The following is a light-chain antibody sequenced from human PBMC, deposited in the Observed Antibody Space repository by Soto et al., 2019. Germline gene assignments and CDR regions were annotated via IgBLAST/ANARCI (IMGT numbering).Light chain of an antibody. V-gene: IGLV2-8*01. CDR3: KSYAGSNTYV. CDR2: EVV. J-gene: IGLJ1*01. CDR1: KSDIGVYDF. Sequence: QSALTQPPSASGSPGQSVTNSCTGTKSDIGVYDFVSWYQHHPGKAPRLSIYEVVQRPSGVPDRFSGSKSGNTASLPVSGLQAADEADYFCKSYAGSNTYVFGSGTKLAVL.